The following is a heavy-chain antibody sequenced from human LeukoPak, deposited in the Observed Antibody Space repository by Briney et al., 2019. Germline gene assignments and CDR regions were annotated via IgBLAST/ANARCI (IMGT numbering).Heavy chain of an antibody. CDR1: GGSISSSSYY. D-gene: IGHD4-17*01. CDR3: AREDYGDFLYYYMDV. Sequence: PSETLSLTCTVSGGSISSSSYYWGWIRQPPGKGLEWIGSIYYSGSTYYNPSLKSRVTISVDTSKNQFSLKLSSVTAADTAVYYCAREDYGDFLYYYMDVWGKGTTVTVSS. CDR2: IYYSGST. V-gene: IGHV4-39*07. J-gene: IGHJ6*03.